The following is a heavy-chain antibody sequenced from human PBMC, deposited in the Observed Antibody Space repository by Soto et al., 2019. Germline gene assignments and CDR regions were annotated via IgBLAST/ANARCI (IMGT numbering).Heavy chain of an antibody. CDR3: AKKVNSGPGSQYFDY. D-gene: IGHD3-10*01. CDR1: GFTFSSYS. V-gene: IGHV3-23*01. J-gene: IGHJ4*02. Sequence: PGGSLRLSCAASGFTFSSYSMSWVRQAPGKGLEWVSGFRTSGDGGTTYYADSVKGRFTISRDNSKNMLFLQMNSLRDEDTAIYYCAKKVNSGPGSQYFDYWGQGTMVTVS. CDR2: FRTSGDGGTT.